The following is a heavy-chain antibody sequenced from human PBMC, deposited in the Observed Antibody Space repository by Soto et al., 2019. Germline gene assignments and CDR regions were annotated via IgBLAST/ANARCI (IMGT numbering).Heavy chain of an antibody. J-gene: IGHJ6*04. CDR2: ISYDGSKT. CDR1: GFTFSNYG. Sequence: QVQLVESGGGVVQPGRSLRLSCAASGFTFSNYGMHWVRQAPGKGLEWVAIISYDGSKTYYADSVKGRFTISRDNSKNTLYMQMNRLSAEDTAVYYCAKGANFGDDYYAGMYVWGKGPTVTVSS. V-gene: IGHV3-30*18. D-gene: IGHD3-10*01. CDR3: AKGANFGDDYYAGMYV.